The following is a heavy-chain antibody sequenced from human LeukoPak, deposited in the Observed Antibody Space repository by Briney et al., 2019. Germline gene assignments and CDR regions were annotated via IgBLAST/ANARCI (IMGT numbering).Heavy chain of an antibody. Sequence: SEALSLTCTVSGGSISSSSYYWGWIRQPPGKGLEWIGYIYYSGSTNYNPSLKSRVTISVDTSKNQFSLKLSSVTAADTAVYYCARAPRDYYFDYWGQGTLVTVSS. CDR1: GGSISSSSYY. V-gene: IGHV4-61*05. D-gene: IGHD5-24*01. CDR2: IYYSGST. J-gene: IGHJ4*02. CDR3: ARAPRDYYFDY.